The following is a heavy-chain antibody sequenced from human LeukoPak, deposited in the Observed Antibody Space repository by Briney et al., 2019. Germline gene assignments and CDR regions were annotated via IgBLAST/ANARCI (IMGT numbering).Heavy chain of an antibody. J-gene: IGHJ4*02. V-gene: IGHV4-4*09. D-gene: IGHD1-26*01. CDR3: ARLGSYHDF. Sequence: NPSETLSLTCTVSGASISNYYWSWIRQTPEKRLEWMRHIHSSGGSSYYPSLKSRLTLSIDTSRNQLSLKLPSVTAADTAVYFCARLGSYHDFWGQGALVTVSS. CDR1: GASISNYY. CDR2: IHSSGGS.